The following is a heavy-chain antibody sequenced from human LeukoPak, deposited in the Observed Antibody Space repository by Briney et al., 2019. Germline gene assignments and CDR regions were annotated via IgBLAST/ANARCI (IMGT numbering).Heavy chain of an antibody. D-gene: IGHD3-9*01. CDR3: ARDAQWAYYDILTDHLGYFDY. CDR2: ISYDVSNK. J-gene: IGHJ4*02. V-gene: IGHV3-30-3*01. CDR1: GFTFSSYA. Sequence: GGSLRLSCAASGFTFSSYAMHWVRQAPGKGLEWVAVISYDVSNKYYEDSGKGRFTISRDNSKNTLYLQMNSLRPEDTAVYYCARDAQWAYYDILTDHLGYFDYWGQGTLVTVSS.